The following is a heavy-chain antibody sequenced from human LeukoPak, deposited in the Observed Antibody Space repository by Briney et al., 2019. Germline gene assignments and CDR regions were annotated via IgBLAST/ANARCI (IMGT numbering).Heavy chain of an antibody. CDR1: GFAFSRTT. J-gene: IGHJ6*02. D-gene: IGHD6-13*01. Sequence: GGSLRLSCAASGFAFSRTTMSWVRQASGKGLEWVAKLKEDGTGESYVDSVKGRFTISRDNAKYSLHLQMNSLRAEDTAVYYCARGGMKRLDVWGQGTTVTVS. CDR2: LKEDGTGE. CDR3: ARGGMKRLDV. V-gene: IGHV3-7*01.